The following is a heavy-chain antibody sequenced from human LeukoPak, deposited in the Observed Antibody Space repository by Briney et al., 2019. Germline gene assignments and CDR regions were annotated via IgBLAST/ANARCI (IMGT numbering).Heavy chain of an antibody. V-gene: IGHV4-34*01. D-gene: IGHD3-10*01. CDR1: GGSFSGYY. J-gene: IGHJ3*02. CDR2: INHSGSN. CDR3: ARRHGSGSFGLHDAFDI. Sequence: PSETLSLTCAVYGGSFSGYYWSWIRQPPGKGLEWIGEINHSGSNNYNPSLKSRVTISLDTSKNQFPLKLSSVTAADTAVYYCARRHGSGSFGLHDAFDIWGQGTMVTVSS.